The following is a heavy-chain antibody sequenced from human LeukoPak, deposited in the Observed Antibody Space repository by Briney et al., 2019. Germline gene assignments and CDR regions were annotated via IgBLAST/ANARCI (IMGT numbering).Heavy chain of an antibody. CDR1: GFTFSAYS. D-gene: IGHD1-26*01. J-gene: IGHJ4*02. CDR3: SRDPTYYLRYGYFDY. Sequence: PGGSLRLSCAASGFTFSAYSMNWVRQAPGKGLEWVSYISSGSYTIYYADSVKGRFTISRDNTKNSLYLQMNSLRAEDTAVYYCSRDPTYYLRYGYFDYWGQGALVTVSS. V-gene: IGHV3-48*04. CDR2: ISSGSYTI.